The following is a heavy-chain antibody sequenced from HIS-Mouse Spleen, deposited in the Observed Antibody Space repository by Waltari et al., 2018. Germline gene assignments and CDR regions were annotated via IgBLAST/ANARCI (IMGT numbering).Heavy chain of an antibody. V-gene: IGHV3-30*18. CDR3: AKDRGSPLYFDY. Sequence: QVQLVESGGGVVQPGRSLRLSCAASGFTFSSYGMHWVRQAPGKGLEWVAVISYDGSNKYYAGSVKGRFTISRDNSKNTLYLQMNSLRAEDTAVYYCAKDRGSPLYFDYWGQGTLVTVSS. J-gene: IGHJ4*02. CDR2: ISYDGSNK. D-gene: IGHD1-26*01. CDR1: GFTFSSYG.